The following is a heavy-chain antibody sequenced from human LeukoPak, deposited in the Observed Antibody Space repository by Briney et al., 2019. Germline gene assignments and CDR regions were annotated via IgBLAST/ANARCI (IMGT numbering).Heavy chain of an antibody. CDR3: ARETVLTGYEAYSFDY. CDR2: INPSGGST. Sequence: ASVKVSCMASGYTFTSYYMHWVRQAPGQGLEWMGIINPSGGSTSYAQKFQGRVTMTRDTSTSTVYMELSSLRSEDTAVYYCARETVLTGYEAYSFDYWGQGTLVTVSS. CDR1: GYTFTSYY. V-gene: IGHV1-46*03. D-gene: IGHD3-9*01. J-gene: IGHJ4*02.